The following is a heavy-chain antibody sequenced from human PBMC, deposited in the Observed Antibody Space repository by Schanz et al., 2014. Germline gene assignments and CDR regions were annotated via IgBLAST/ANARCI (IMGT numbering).Heavy chain of an antibody. D-gene: IGHD2-2*01. Sequence: QVQLQESGPGLVKPLETLSLTCTVSGGSINNYHWSWIRQPPGMGLEWLGYIYSSGNTNYNPSLKRRVTISLDTSKNQFSLTLTSVAASDTAVYYCARDVGGCSSSTSCYAFEIWGQGTMVTVSS. CDR1: GGSINNYH. CDR3: ARDVGGCSSSTSCYAFEI. CDR2: IYSSGNT. V-gene: IGHV4-59*01. J-gene: IGHJ3*02.